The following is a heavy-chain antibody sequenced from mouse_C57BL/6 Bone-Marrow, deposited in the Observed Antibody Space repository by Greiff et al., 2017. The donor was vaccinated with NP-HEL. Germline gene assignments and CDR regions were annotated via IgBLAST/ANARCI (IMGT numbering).Heavy chain of an antibody. Sequence: VQLQQSGAELVRPGTSVKVSCKASGYAFTNYLIEWVKQRPGQGLEWIGVINPGSGGTNYNEKFKGKATLTADKSSSTAYMQLSSLTSEDSAVYFCARSITTVVETRFAYGGQGTLVTVSA. D-gene: IGHD1-1*01. V-gene: IGHV1-54*01. CDR3: ARSITTVVETRFAY. CDR2: INPGSGGT. CDR1: GYAFTNYL. J-gene: IGHJ3*01.